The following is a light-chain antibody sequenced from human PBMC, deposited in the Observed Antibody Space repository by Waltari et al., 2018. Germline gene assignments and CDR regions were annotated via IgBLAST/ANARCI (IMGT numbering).Light chain of an antibody. Sequence: QSALTQPASVSGSPGQSITISCTGSSSDVGSYKFVSWYQQHPGKAPQLMIDGGSQRPSGVSNRFSGSTSGNTASLTISVLRAEDEADYYCCSYAGSSPHVIFGGGTKLTVL. V-gene: IGLV2-23*01. J-gene: IGLJ2*01. CDR2: GGS. CDR1: SSDVGSYKF. CDR3: CSYAGSSPHVI.